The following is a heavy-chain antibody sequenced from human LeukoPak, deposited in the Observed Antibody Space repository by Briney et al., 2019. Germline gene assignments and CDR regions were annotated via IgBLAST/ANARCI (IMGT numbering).Heavy chain of an antibody. CDR1: GGSISSYY. D-gene: IGHD6-13*01. CDR3: ARIYYSSSYDYWYFDL. CDR2: IYYSGST. Sequence: SETLSLTCTVSGGSISSYYWSWIRQPPGKGLEWIGYIYYSGSTNYNPSLKSRVTISVDTSKNQFSLKLSSVTTADTAVYYCARIYYSSSYDYWYFDLWGRGTLVTVSS. V-gene: IGHV4-59*01. J-gene: IGHJ2*01.